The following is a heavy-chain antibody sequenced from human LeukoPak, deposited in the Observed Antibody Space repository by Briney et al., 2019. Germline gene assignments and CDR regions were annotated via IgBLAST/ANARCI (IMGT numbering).Heavy chain of an antibody. CDR2: ISSSSSYI. D-gene: IGHD3-22*01. CDR1: GFTFSSYS. Sequence: PGGSLRLSCAASGFTFSSYSMNWVRQAPGKGLEWVSSISSSSSYIYYADSVKGRFTISRDNAKNSLYLQMNSLRAEDTAVYYCARGSHYDSSGFTLFDLWGRGTLATVSS. V-gene: IGHV3-21*01. CDR3: ARGSHYDSSGFTLFDL. J-gene: IGHJ2*01.